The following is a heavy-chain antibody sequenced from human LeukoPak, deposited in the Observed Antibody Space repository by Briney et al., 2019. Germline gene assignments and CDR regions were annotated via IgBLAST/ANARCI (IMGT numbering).Heavy chain of an antibody. CDR1: GFTFSTYA. V-gene: IGHV3-23*01. J-gene: IGHJ4*02. CDR2: ISASGGST. CDR3: AKDTYGSGSYTPTFDY. Sequence: GGSLRLSCAASGFTFSTYALTWVRQAPGKGLEWVSTISASGGSTYYADSVKGRFTISRDNSKNTLYLQMNSLRAEDTAVYYCAKDTYGSGSYTPTFDYWGQGTLVTVSS. D-gene: IGHD3-10*01.